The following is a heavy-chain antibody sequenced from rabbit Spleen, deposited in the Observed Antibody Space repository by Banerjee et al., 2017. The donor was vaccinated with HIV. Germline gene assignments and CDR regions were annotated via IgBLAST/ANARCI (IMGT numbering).Heavy chain of an antibody. CDR3: ARAPDSGYWAVAFNL. D-gene: IGHD1-1*01. Sequence: QLEESAGGLVQPGGSLKLSCKASGFTLSSYYMNWVRQAPGKGLEWIGYIDPVFGITYYANWVNGRFSISRENAQNTVFLQMTSLTAADTATHFCARAPDSGYWAVAFNLWGQGTLVTVS. J-gene: IGHJ4*01. V-gene: IGHV1S7*01. CDR2: IDPVFGIT. CDR1: GFTLSSYY.